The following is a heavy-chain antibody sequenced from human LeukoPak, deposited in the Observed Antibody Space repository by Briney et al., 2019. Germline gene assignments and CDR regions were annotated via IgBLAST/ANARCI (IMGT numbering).Heavy chain of an antibody. CDR3: AKDRVRYCSSTSCLYFDY. CDR2: ISGSGGST. CDR1: GFTFSSYG. D-gene: IGHD2-2*01. Sequence: KPGGSLRLSCAASGFTFSSYGMSWVRQAPGKGLEWVSAISGSGGSTYYADSVKGRFTISRDNSKNTLYLRMNSLTAEDTAVYYCAKDRVRYCSSTSCLYFDYWGQGTLVTVSS. J-gene: IGHJ4*02. V-gene: IGHV3-23*01.